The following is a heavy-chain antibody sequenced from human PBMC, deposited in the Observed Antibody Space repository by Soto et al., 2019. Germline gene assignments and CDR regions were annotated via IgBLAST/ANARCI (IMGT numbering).Heavy chain of an antibody. CDR2: IDPSDSYT. D-gene: IGHD4-4*01. J-gene: IGHJ6*02. CDR1: GYSFTSYW. V-gene: IGHV5-10-1*01. Sequence: GASLKISCKGSGYSFTSYWISWVRQMPGKGLEWMGRIDPSDSYTNYSPSFQGHVTISADKSISTAYLQWSSLKASDTAMYYCASSVTDYYYYGMDVWGQGTTVTVSS. CDR3: ASSVTDYYYYGMDV.